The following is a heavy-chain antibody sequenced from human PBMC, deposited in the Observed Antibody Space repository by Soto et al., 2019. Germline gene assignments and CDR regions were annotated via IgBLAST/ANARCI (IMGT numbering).Heavy chain of an antibody. CDR1: GGSISSYY. V-gene: IGHV4-59*01. Sequence: SETLSLTCTVSGGSISSYYWSWIRQPPGKGLEWIGYIYYSGSTNYNPSLKSRVTISVDTSKNQFSLKLSSVTAADTAVYYCARASAYSRFWYFDPWGPGTLVTVSS. CDR3: ARASAYSRFWYFDP. J-gene: IGHJ5*02. D-gene: IGHD6-13*01. CDR2: IYYSGST.